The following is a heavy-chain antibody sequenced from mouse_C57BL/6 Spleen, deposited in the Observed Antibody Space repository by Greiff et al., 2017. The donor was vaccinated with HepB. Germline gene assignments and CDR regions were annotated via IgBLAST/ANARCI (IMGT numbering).Heavy chain of an antibody. J-gene: IGHJ4*01. V-gene: IGHV3-1*01. CDR3: ARGGSYYSNYEGAMDY. CDR1: GYSITSGYD. D-gene: IGHD2-5*01. Sequence: EVKLQESGPGMVKPSQSLSLTCTVTGYSITSGYDWHWIRHFPGNKLEWMGYISYSGSTNYNPSLKSRISITHDTSKNHFFLKLNSVTTEDTATYYCARGGSYYSNYEGAMDYWGQGTSVTVSS. CDR2: ISYSGST.